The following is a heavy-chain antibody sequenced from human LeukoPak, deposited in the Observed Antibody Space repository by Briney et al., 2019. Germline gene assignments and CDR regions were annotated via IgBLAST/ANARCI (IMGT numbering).Heavy chain of an antibody. J-gene: IGHJ4*02. CDR2: ISAYNGNT. Sequence: ASVKVSCKASGYTFTSYGISWVRQAPGQGLEWMGWISAYNGNTNYAQKLQGRVTMTTDTSTSTVYMELSSLRSEDTAVYYCARGYIVLMVYANAIDYWGQGTLVTVSS. CDR3: ARGYIVLMVYANAIDY. CDR1: GYTFTSYG. V-gene: IGHV1-18*01. D-gene: IGHD2-8*01.